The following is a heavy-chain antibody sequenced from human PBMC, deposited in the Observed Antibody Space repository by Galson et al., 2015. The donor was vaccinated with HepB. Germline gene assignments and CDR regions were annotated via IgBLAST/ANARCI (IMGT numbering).Heavy chain of an antibody. CDR3: AKEGAYCGGDCYSSYDY. V-gene: IGHV3-23*01. D-gene: IGHD2-21*02. CDR2: ISGGGGST. CDR1: GFTFSSYA. Sequence: SLRLSCAASGFTFSSYAMSWVRQAPGKGLDWVSAISGGGGSTYYADSVKGRFTISRDNSKNTLYLQMNSLRAEDTAVYYCAKEGAYCGGDCYSSYDYWGQGTLVTVSS. J-gene: IGHJ4*02.